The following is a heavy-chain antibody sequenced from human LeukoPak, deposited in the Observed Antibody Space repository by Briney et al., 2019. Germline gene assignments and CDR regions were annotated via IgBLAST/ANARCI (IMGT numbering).Heavy chain of an antibody. J-gene: IGHJ6*03. D-gene: IGHD1-26*01. Sequence: SETLSLTCTVSGGSISSRSYYWGWIRQPPGKGLEWIGSVYYSGSTYYNPSLKSRVTISVDTSKNQFSLRLSSVTAADTAVYYCARVFVVGTTYHYYYYYMDVWGNGTTVTVSS. CDR3: ARVFVVGTTYHYYYYYMDV. CDR2: VYYSGST. CDR1: GGSISSRSYY. V-gene: IGHV4-39*01.